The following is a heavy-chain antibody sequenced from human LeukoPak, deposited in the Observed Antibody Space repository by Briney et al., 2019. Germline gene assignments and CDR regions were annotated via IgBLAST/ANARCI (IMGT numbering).Heavy chain of an antibody. J-gene: IGHJ4*02. CDR1: GGTFSSYA. V-gene: IGHV1-69*04. CDR2: IIPIPGIA. D-gene: IGHD1-26*01. Sequence: ASVKVSCKASGGTFSSYAISWVRQAPGQGLEWMGRIIPIPGIANYAQKFQGRVTITADKSTSTAYMELSSLRSEDTAAYYCAREDSGSLIDYWGQGTLVTVSS. CDR3: AREDSGSLIDY.